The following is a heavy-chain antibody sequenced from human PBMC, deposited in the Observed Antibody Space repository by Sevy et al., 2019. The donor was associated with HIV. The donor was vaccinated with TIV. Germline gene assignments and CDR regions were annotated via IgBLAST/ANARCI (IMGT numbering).Heavy chain of an antibody. J-gene: IGHJ4*02. V-gene: IGHV3-11*01. CDR1: GFTFSDYY. CDR3: ARDRSRYYGSGSFLVDY. CDR2: ISSSGSTI. D-gene: IGHD3-10*01. Sequence: LGGSLRLSCAASGFTFSDYYMSWIRQAPGKGLEWVSYISSSGSTIYYADSVKGRFTISRDNAKNSLYLQMNSLRAEDTAVYYCARDRSRYYGSGSFLVDYWGQGTLVTVSS.